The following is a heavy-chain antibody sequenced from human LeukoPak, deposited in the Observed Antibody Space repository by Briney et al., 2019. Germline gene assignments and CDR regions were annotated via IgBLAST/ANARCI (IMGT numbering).Heavy chain of an antibody. Sequence: ASVKVSCKASGYTFTGYYMHWVRQAPGQGLEWMGWINPNSGGTNYAQKFQGRVTMTRDTSISTAYMELSSLRSEDTAVYYCASTDGSGSYTDYWGQGTLVTVSS. CDR2: INPNSGGT. J-gene: IGHJ4*02. V-gene: IGHV1-2*02. CDR3: ASTDGSGSYTDY. CDR1: GYTFTGYY. D-gene: IGHD3-10*01.